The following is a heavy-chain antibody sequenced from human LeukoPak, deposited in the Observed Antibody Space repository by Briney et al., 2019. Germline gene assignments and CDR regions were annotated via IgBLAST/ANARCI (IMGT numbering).Heavy chain of an antibody. V-gene: IGHV3-53*01. CDR3: ARDPSFSVPYYYYGMDV. CDR2: IYSGGST. CDR1: GFAVSSNY. Sequence: GRSLRLSCAASGFAVSSNYMSWVRQTPGKGLEWVSVIYSGGSTYYADSVKGRFTISRDNSKNALYLQMNSLRAEDTAVYYCARDPSFSVPYYYYGMDVWGQGTTVTVSS. D-gene: IGHD3-10*01. J-gene: IGHJ6*02.